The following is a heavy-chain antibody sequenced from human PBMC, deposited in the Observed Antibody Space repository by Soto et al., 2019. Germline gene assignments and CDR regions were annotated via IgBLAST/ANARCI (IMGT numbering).Heavy chain of an antibody. CDR3: AKDLPFSGGSCYAY. J-gene: IGHJ4*02. V-gene: IGHV3-15*01. CDR1: GLNFNNAW. Sequence: GGSLRLSCAASGLNFNNAWMSWVRQAPGKGPEWVGLIKSKVSGGTSDYAAPVKGRFIISRDDSTNTPYLQMDSPKTEDTAVYYCAKDLPFSGGSCYAYWGQGALVTVSS. D-gene: IGHD2-15*01. CDR2: IKSKVSGGTS.